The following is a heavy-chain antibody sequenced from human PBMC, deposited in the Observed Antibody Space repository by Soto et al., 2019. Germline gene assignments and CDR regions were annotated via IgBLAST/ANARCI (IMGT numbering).Heavy chain of an antibody. D-gene: IGHD5-12*01. J-gene: IGHJ6*01. CDR1: GYTFTIYG. CDR2: ISPDNGNT. CDR3: AIALGYSGYAGMDV. Sequence: QVQLVQSGGEVKKPGASVKVSCKASGYTFTIYGINWVRQAPGQGLEWMGWISPDNGNTNYAQKLQVRVTMTTDTSTSTAYMELRRLRSDDTAVYYCAIALGYSGYAGMDVWGQGTTVTVSS. V-gene: IGHV1-18*01.